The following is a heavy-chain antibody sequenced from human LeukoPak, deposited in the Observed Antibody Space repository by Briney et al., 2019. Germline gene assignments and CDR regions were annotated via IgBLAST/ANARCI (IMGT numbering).Heavy chain of an antibody. CDR1: GFTFSSYS. CDR2: ISSSSSYI. J-gene: IGHJ4*02. D-gene: IGHD5-12*01. Sequence: PGGSLRLSCAASGFTFSSYSMNWVRQAPGKGLEWVSSISSSSSYIYYADSVKGRFTISRDNAKNSLYLQMNSLGAEDTAVYYCARSIGLPIRLDYWGQGTLVTVSS. V-gene: IGHV3-21*01. CDR3: ARSIGLPIRLDY.